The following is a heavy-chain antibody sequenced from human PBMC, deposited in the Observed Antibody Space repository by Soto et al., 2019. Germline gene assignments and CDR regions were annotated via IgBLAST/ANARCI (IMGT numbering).Heavy chain of an antibody. J-gene: IGHJ6*02. CDR2: ISPYNGHT. CDR1: GYIFNGYG. V-gene: IGHV1-18*04. D-gene: IGHD3-22*01. CDR3: ARGGSGYRTGRGFAGAMDV. Sequence: QIQLVQSGGEVKKPGASVNLSCKASGYIFNGYGISWVRQAPGQGLEWMGWISPYNGHTEYSQSLQGRLTVTADTSTAPVYMELRSLGSDDTAVYYCARGGSGYRTGRGFAGAMDVWGQGTTVTVSS.